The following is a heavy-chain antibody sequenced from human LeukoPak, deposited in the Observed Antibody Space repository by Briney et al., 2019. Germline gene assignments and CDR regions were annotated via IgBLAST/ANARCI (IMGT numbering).Heavy chain of an antibody. CDR1: GFTFGSYG. V-gene: IGHV3-33*01. Sequence: PGGSLRLSCAASGFTFGSYGMHWVRQAPGKGLEWVAVIWYDGSNKYYADSVKGRFTISRDNSKNTLYLQMNSLRAEDTAVYYCARDALAMVRGVPDYWGQGTLVTVSS. D-gene: IGHD3-10*01. CDR3: ARDALAMVRGVPDY. J-gene: IGHJ4*02. CDR2: IWYDGSNK.